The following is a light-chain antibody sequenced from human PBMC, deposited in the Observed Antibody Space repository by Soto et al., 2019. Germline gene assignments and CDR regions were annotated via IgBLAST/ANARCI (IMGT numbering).Light chain of an antibody. V-gene: IGLV2-14*01. J-gene: IGLJ2*01. CDR2: EVT. CDR1: SSDVGGHNF. Sequence: QSALTQPASVSGSPGQSITISCTGTSSDVGGHNFVSWYQQHPGKAPKLIIYEVTYRTSGVSDRFSGSKSGNTAALTISGLQAEDEADYYCNSSTSTFTWIFGGGTKLTVL. CDR3: NSSTSTFTWI.